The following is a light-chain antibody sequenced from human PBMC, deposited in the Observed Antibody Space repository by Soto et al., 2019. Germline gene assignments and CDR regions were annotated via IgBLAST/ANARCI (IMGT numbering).Light chain of an antibody. CDR2: EVS. J-gene: IGLJ1*01. CDR3: CSWAGSNTFYF. V-gene: IGLV2-23*02. CDR1: PTDFGSYNL. Sequence: QSLLTQPASLSGSPGQSVTISCTGTPTDFGSYNLVSWYQQHPGRAPKLMIYEVSRRPSGVSNRFSGSKSGNTASLTISGLQAEDEADYYCCSWAGSNTFYFFGTGTKVTVL.